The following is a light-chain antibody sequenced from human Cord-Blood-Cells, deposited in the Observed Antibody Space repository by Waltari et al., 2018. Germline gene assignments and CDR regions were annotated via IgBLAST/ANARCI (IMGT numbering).Light chain of an antibody. V-gene: IGLV2-23*01. J-gene: IGLJ1*01. CDR2: EGS. Sequence: QSALTQPASVSGSPGQSITISCTGTSSDVGSYNLVSWYQQHPGKAPKRMIYEGSKRPSGVSNRFSGSKSGNTASLTISGLQAEDDADYYCCSYAGSSTYVFGTGTKVTVL. CDR1: SSDVGSYNL. CDR3: CSYAGSSTYV.